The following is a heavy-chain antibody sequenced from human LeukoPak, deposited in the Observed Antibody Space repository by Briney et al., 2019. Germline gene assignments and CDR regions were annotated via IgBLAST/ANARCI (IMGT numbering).Heavy chain of an antibody. CDR2: ISGGGGST. D-gene: IGHD3/OR15-3a*01. J-gene: IGHJ4*02. CDR1: GITLSNYG. CDR3: AKRGVVIRVILVGFHKEAYYFES. V-gene: IGHV3-23*01. Sequence: GSLRLSSAVSGITLSNYGMSWVRQAPGKGLEWVAGISGGGGSTNYADSVKGRFTISRDNPKNTLYLQMNSLRAEDTAFFFCAKRGVVIRVILVGFHKEAYYFESWGQGALVTVSS.